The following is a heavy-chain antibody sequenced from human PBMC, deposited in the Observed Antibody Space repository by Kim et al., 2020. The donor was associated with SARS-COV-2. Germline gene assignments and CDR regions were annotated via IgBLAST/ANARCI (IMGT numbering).Heavy chain of an antibody. V-gene: IGHV4-39*01. CDR3: ARQEWFGEAVDY. Sequence: YYNPSLKSRVTISVDTSKNQFSLKLSSVTAADTAVYYCARQEWFGEAVDYWGQGTLVTVSS. J-gene: IGHJ4*02. D-gene: IGHD3-10*01.